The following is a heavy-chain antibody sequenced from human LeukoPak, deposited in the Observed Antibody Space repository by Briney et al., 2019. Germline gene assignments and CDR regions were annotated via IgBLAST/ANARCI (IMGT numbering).Heavy chain of an antibody. J-gene: IGHJ4*02. Sequence: GGSLRLSCAASGFTVSSNYMSWVRQAPGKGLEWVSVIYSGGSTYYADSVKGRFTISRDNSKNTLYLQMNSLRAEDTAVYYCAREAAGTGVDYWGQGTLVTVSS. D-gene: IGHD6-13*01. CDR2: IYSGGST. V-gene: IGHV3-53*01. CDR1: GFTVSSNY. CDR3: AREAAGTGVDY.